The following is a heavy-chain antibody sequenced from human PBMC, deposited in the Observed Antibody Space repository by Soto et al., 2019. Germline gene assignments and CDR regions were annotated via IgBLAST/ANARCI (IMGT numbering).Heavy chain of an antibody. J-gene: IGHJ3*02. Sequence: PGESLKISCKGSGYSFTKYWIGWVRQMPGKGLEWMAIIYPDESDTRYSPSFQGQVTISADKSISTAYLQWSSLRTEDTAVYYCAKDWREGLPGDAFDIWGQGTMVTVSS. D-gene: IGHD3-3*01. CDR3: AKDWREGLPGDAFDI. V-gene: IGHV5-51*01. CDR2: IYPDESDT. CDR1: GYSFTKYW.